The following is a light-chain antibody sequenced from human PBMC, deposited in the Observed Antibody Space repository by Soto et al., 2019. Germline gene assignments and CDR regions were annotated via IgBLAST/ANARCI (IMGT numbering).Light chain of an antibody. CDR1: NRDVGGYNY. Sequence: QSALTQPASVSGSPGQSVTISCTGTNRDVGGYNYVSWYQHHPGKAPQLMIYDVSNRPSGVSNRFSGSKSGNTASLTISGLQAEDEADYYCSSYTSSSTRVFGTGTKVTVL. CDR2: DVS. V-gene: IGLV2-14*03. J-gene: IGLJ1*01. CDR3: SSYTSSSTRV.